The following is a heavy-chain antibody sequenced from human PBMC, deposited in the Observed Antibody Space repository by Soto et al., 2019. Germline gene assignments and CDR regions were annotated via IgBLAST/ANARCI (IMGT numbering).Heavy chain of an antibody. J-gene: IGHJ6*02. V-gene: IGHV1-3*01. Sequence: GASVKVSCKASGYTFTSYAMHWVRQAPGQRLEWMGWINAGNGNTKYSQKFQGRVTITRDTSASTAYMELSSLRSEDTAVYYCARGGGPAASERGYYYYGMDVWGQGTTVTVSS. CDR3: ARGGGPAASERGYYYYGMDV. CDR1: GYTFTSYA. D-gene: IGHD2-2*01. CDR2: INAGNGNT.